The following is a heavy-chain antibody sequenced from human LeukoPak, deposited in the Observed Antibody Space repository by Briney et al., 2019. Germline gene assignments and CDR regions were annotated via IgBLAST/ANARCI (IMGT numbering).Heavy chain of an antibody. D-gene: IGHD2-2*02. Sequence: PSETLSLTCAVYGGSFSGYYWSWIRQPPGKGLEWIGEINHSGSTNYNPSLKSRVTISVDTSKNQFSLKLSSVTAADTAVYYCARSELPVIPAAIPNWGQGTLVNVSS. CDR3: ARSELPVIPAAIPN. CDR1: GGSFSGYY. J-gene: IGHJ4*02. CDR2: INHSGST. V-gene: IGHV4-34*01.